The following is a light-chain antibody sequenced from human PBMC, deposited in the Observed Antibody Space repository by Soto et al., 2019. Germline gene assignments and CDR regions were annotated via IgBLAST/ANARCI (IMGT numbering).Light chain of an antibody. CDR3: QSYDSSLPWV. CDR2: GNS. CDR1: SSNIGAGYD. Sequence: QSVLTQPPSVSGAPGQRVTISCTGSSSNIGAGYDVHWYQQLPGTAPKLLIYGNSNRPSGVPDRFSGSKSGTSASLAITGIQAEDEADYYCQSYDSSLPWVFGGGTKLTVL. J-gene: IGLJ3*02. V-gene: IGLV1-40*01.